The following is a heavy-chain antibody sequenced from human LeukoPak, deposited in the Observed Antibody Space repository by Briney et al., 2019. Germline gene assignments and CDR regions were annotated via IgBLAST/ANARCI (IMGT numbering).Heavy chain of an antibody. CDR1: GGTFSSYA. CDR2: MNPNSGNT. Sequence: ASVKVSCKASGGTFSSYAISWVRQATGQGLEWMGWMNPNSGNTGYAQKFQGRVTMTRNTSISTAYMELSSLRSEDTAVYYCARVSDGYFDYWGQGTLVTVSS. V-gene: IGHV1-8*02. D-gene: IGHD5-24*01. CDR3: ARVSDGYFDY. J-gene: IGHJ4*02.